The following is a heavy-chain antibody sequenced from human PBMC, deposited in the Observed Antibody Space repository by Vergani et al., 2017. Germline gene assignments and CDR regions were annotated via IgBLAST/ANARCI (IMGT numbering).Heavy chain of an antibody. Sequence: EVQLLESGGGLVQPGGSLRLSCAASGFTFSSYAMSWVRQAQGKGLEWVSAISGRGGSTYYADSAKGRFTISGDNSKTTLYLQMNSLRAEDTAVYYCARVLIPTLTIDYYYYGMDVWGQGTTVTVSS. CDR1: GFTFSSYA. J-gene: IGHJ6*02. CDR2: ISGRGGST. V-gene: IGHV3-23*01. D-gene: IGHD4-17*01. CDR3: ARVLIPTLTIDYYYYGMDV.